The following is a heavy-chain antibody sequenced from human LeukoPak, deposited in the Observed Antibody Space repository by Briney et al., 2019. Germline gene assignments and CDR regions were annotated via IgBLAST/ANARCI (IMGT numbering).Heavy chain of an antibody. Sequence: SETLSLTCAVYGGSFSGYYWSWIRQPPGKGLEWIGEINHSGSTNYNPSLKSRVTISVDTSKNQFSLKLSSVTAADTAVYYCAQNYYDSSGPVKIWGQGTMVTVSS. D-gene: IGHD3-22*01. CDR3: AQNYYDSSGPVKI. CDR1: GGSFSGYY. J-gene: IGHJ3*02. CDR2: INHSGST. V-gene: IGHV4-34*01.